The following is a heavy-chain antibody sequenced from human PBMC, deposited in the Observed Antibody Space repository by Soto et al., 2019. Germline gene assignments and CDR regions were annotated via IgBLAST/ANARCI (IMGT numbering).Heavy chain of an antibody. CDR1: GGSTSHYK. CDR3: ARRWGRALDF. D-gene: IGHD7-27*01. V-gene: IGHV4-59*08. CDR2: IYYSGST. Sequence: SEPLSLTRTVSGGSTSHYKRSRIRQPPGKGLEWIGYIYYSGSTNYNPSLKSRVTISVDTSKNQFSLKLSSVTAADTAVDDCARRWGRALDFWCQGTLVT. J-gene: IGHJ4*02.